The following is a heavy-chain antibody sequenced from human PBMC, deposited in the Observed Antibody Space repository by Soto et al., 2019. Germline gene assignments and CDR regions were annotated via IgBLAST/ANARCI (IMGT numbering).Heavy chain of an antibody. CDR1: GDSISNSRFY. V-gene: IGHV4-39*07. J-gene: IGHJ5*02. Sequence: PSETLSLTCSVSGDSISNSRFYWAWIRQPPGEGLEWIGSIYHTGNAYYNPSLKSRVTIFVDTSKNQFSLKLTSVTAEDTAVYYCARAYYYDSSGYLNWFDPWGQGTLVTVSS. CDR3: ARAYYYDSSGYLNWFDP. CDR2: IYHTGNA. D-gene: IGHD3-22*01.